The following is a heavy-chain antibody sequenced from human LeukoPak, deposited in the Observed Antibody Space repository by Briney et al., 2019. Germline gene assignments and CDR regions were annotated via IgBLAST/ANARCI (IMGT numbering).Heavy chain of an antibody. V-gene: IGHV4-59*01. Sequence: PSETLSLTCTVSGGSISSYYWSWIRQPPGKGLEWIGYIYYSGSTNYNPSLKSRVTISVDTSKNQFSLKLSSVTAADTAVYYCASLTIFGVVIQYWYFDPWGRGTLVTVSS. CDR1: GGSISSYY. CDR2: IYYSGST. CDR3: ASLTIFGVVIQYWYFDP. D-gene: IGHD3-3*01. J-gene: IGHJ2*01.